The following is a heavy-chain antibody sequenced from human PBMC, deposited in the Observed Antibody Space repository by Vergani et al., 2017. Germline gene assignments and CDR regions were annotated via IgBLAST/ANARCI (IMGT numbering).Heavy chain of an antibody. D-gene: IGHD3-10*01. V-gene: IGHV4-30-4*08. J-gene: IGHJ4*02. Sequence: QVQLQESGPGLVKPSETLSLTCAVFGGSISSGDYYWSWIRQPPGKGLEWIGYIYYSGSTYYNPSLKSRVTISVDTSKNQFSLKLSSVTAADTAVYYCARGGPLWFGEGYFDYWGQGTLVTVSS. CDR2: IYYSGST. CDR1: GGSISSGDYY. CDR3: ARGGPLWFGEGYFDY.